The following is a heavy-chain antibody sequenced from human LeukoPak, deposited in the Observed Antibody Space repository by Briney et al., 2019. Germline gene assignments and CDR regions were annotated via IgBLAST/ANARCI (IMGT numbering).Heavy chain of an antibody. Sequence: GGSLRLSCAASGFTFDDYGMSWVRQAPGKGLEWVSGINWNGGSTGYADSVKGRFTISRDNAKNPLYLQMNSLRAEDTALYYCAGGITIFGVVPYYYYMDVWGRGTTVTVSS. CDR2: INWNGGST. CDR1: GFTFDDYG. V-gene: IGHV3-20*04. J-gene: IGHJ6*03. CDR3: AGGITIFGVVPYYYYMDV. D-gene: IGHD3-3*01.